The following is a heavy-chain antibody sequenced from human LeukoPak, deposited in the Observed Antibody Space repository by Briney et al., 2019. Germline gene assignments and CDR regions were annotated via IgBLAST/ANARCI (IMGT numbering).Heavy chain of an antibody. CDR2: INPNSGGT. J-gene: IGHJ4*02. D-gene: IGHD3-22*01. CDR3: ASSYYDSSDYRFDY. CDR1: GYTFTGYY. Sequence: GASVKVSYKASGYTFTGYYIHWVRQAPGQGLEWMGWINPNSGGTNYAQKFQGRVTMTRDTSISTTYMELSRLRSDDTAVYYCASSYYDSSDYRFDYWGQGTLVTVSS. V-gene: IGHV1-2*02.